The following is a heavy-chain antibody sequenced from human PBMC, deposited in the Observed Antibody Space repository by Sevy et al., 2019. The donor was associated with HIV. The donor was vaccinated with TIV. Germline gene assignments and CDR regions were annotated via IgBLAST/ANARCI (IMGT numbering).Heavy chain of an antibody. CDR3: ARGVDSYGAYYYYMDV. D-gene: IGHD4-17*01. V-gene: IGHV1-18*01. J-gene: IGHJ6*03. Sequence: ASVKVSCKASGYRFTNFGLSWVRQAPGQGLEWMGWISGHDGETNYAQRSQGRVTLTTDKSTRTAYMELRSLRSDDTATYFCARGVDSYGAYYYYMDVWGSGTTVTVSS. CDR1: GYRFTNFG. CDR2: ISGHDGET.